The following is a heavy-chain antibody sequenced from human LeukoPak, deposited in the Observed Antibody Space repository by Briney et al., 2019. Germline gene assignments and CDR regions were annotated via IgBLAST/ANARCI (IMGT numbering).Heavy chain of an antibody. CDR1: GYTFTSYG. D-gene: IGHD1-1*01. V-gene: IGHV1-18*01. J-gene: IGHJ3*02. Sequence: EASVKVSCKASGYTFTSYGISWVRQAPGQGLEWMEWISAYNGNTNYAQKLQGRVTMTTDTSTSTAYKELRSLRSDDTAVYYCARDGTASAFDIWGQGTMVTVSS. CDR2: ISAYNGNT. CDR3: ARDGTASAFDI.